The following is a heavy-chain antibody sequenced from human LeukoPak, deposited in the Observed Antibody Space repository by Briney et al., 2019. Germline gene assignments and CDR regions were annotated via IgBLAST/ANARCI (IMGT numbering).Heavy chain of an antibody. CDR1: GGSFSGYY. CDR3: ARGPRGYSYGSNYYYYGMDV. V-gene: IGHV4-34*01. Sequence: SETLSLTCAVYGGSFSGYYWSWIRQPPGKGLEWIGEINHSGSTNYNPSLKSRVTISVDTSKNQFSLKLSFVTAADTAVYYCARGPRGYSYGSNYYYYGMDVWGQGTTVTVSS. CDR2: INHSGST. D-gene: IGHD5-18*01. J-gene: IGHJ6*02.